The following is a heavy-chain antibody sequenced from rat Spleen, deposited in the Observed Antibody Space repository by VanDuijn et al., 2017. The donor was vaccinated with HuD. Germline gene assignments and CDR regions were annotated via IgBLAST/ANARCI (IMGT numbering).Heavy chain of an antibody. D-gene: IGHD3-4*01. CDR1: GFTFSNYY. Sequence: EVQLVESDGDLVQPGRSLKLSCAALGFTFSNYYMAWVRQAPTRGLEWVASINSGGGNTYYRDSVKGRFTISRDNAKSTLYLQMDSLRSEDTATYYCARHPQLGTYWYFDFWGPGTMVTVSS. V-gene: IGHV5-25*01. CDR3: ARHPQLGTYWYFDF. J-gene: IGHJ1*01. CDR2: INSGGGNT.